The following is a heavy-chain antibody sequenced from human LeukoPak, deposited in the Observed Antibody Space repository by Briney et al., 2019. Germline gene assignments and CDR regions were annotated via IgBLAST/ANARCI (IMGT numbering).Heavy chain of an antibody. CDR2: ISSSSSTI. J-gene: IGHJ5*02. V-gene: IGHV3-48*02. CDR1: GFTFSSYS. D-gene: IGHD1-26*01. Sequence: PGGSLRLSCAASGFTFSSYSMNWVRQAPGKGLEWVSYISSSSSTIYYADSVKGRFTISRDNAKNSLYLQMNSLRDEDTAVYYCARDHPYSGSYIPWFDPWGQGTLVTVSS. CDR3: ARDHPYSGSYIPWFDP.